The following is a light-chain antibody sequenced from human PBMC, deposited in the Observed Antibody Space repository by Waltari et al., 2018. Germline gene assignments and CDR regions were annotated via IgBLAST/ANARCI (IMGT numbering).Light chain of an antibody. Sequence: SYELTQPPSVSVSPGQTASITCSGDKLGDKYACWYQQKPGQSPVLVIYHDSKRPSGFPERCSGSSSGNTATLTISGTQAMDEADYYCQAWDSSTYVFGTGTKVTVL. CDR3: QAWDSSTYV. V-gene: IGLV3-1*01. J-gene: IGLJ1*01. CDR2: HDS. CDR1: KLGDKY.